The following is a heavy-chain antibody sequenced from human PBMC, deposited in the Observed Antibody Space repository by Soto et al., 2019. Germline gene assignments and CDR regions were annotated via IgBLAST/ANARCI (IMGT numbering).Heavy chain of an antibody. D-gene: IGHD3-10*01. CDR2: IYHSGST. CDR1: GGSISSSNW. V-gene: IGHV4-4*02. Sequence: PSETLSLTCAVSGGSISSSNWWSWVRQPPGKGLEWIGEIYHSGSTNYNPYLKSRVTISVDKSKNKFSLKLSSVTAADTAVYYCASLPYCGSGRYYSVSGYWGQGPLSTVSS. J-gene: IGHJ4*02. CDR3: ASLPYCGSGRYYSVSGY.